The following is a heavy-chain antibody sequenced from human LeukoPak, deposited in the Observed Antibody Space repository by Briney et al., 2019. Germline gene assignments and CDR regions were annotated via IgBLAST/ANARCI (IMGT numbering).Heavy chain of an antibody. CDR1: GGSISSGHW. CDR2: IYYSGST. Sequence: PSETLSLTCAVSGGSISSGHWWSWARQPPGKGLEWIGSIYYSGSTYYNPSLKSRVTISVDTSKNQFSLKLSSVTAADTAVYYCARVVPHISWGQGTLVTVSS. V-gene: IGHV4-4*02. CDR3: ARVVPHIS. D-gene: IGHD2-21*01. J-gene: IGHJ5*02.